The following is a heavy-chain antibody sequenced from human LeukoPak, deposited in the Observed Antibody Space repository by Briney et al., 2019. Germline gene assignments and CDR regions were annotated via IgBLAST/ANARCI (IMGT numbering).Heavy chain of an antibody. V-gene: IGHV1-18*01. J-gene: IGHJ4*02. Sequence: ASVKVSCKASGYTFTSYGISWVRQAPGQGLEWMGWISAYNGNTNYAQKLQGRVTMTTDTSTSTAYMELRSLISDDTAVYYCARVLLGDGGSSSWYPYWGQGTLVTVSS. CDR1: GYTFTSYG. CDR2: ISAYNGNT. CDR3: ARVLLGDGGSSSWYPY. D-gene: IGHD6-13*01.